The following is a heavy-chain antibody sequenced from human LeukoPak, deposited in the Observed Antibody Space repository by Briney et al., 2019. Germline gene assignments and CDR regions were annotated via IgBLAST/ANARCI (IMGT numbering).Heavy chain of an antibody. CDR1: GYTLTELS. CDR2: FDPEDGET. Sequence: GASVKVSCKVSGYTLTELSMHWVRQAPGKGLEWMGGFDPEDGETIYAQKFQGRVTMTEDTSTDTAYMELSSLRSEDTAVYYCATDGRYYDFWSGRPSPYYYGMDVWGQGTTVTVSS. J-gene: IGHJ6*02. CDR3: ATDGRYYDFWSGRPSPYYYGMDV. V-gene: IGHV1-24*01. D-gene: IGHD3-3*01.